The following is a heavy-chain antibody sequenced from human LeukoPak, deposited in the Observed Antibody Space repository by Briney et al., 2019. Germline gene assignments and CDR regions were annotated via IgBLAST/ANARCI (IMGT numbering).Heavy chain of an antibody. V-gene: IGHV3-30*02. D-gene: IGHD2-21*01. Sequence: PGGSLRLSCAASGFTFNRRGMHWVRQAPGKGLEWVAFIRYDGGETFYADFVKGRFTISRDNSKNTLSLQLNTLRPEDTALYYCAKDGDDCIDYWGLGTLVTVSS. CDR3: AKDGDDCIDY. CDR2: IRYDGGET. CDR1: GFTFNRRG. J-gene: IGHJ4*02.